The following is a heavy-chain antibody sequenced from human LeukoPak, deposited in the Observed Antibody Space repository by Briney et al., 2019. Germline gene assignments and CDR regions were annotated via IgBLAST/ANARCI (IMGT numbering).Heavy chain of an antibody. CDR3: ARGVWGYCSSTSCPNWFDP. CDR1: GGTFSSYA. CDR2: IIPIFGTA. J-gene: IGHJ5*02. D-gene: IGHD2-2*01. V-gene: IGHV1-69*05. Sequence: GASVKVSCKASGGTFSSYAISWVRQAPGQGLEWMGGIIPIFGTANYAQKFQGRVTITTDESTSTAYMELSSLRSEDTAVYYCARGVWGYCSSTSCPNWFDPWGQGTLVTVSS.